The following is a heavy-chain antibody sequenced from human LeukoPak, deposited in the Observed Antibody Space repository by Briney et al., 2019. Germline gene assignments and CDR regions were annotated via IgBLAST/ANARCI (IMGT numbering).Heavy chain of an antibody. CDR1: GFTFDDYA. CDR2: SSWSGDNI. Sequence: SLRLSCATSGFTFDDYAMHWGRPAPGGGREWVSGSSWSGDNIDYADSVKGRFTISRDNAKNSLYLQMNSLRVEDTALYYCAKDSGSSSGYESWFDPWGQGTLVTVSS. D-gene: IGHD5-12*01. V-gene: IGHV3-9*01. CDR3: AKDSGSSSGYESWFDP. J-gene: IGHJ5*02.